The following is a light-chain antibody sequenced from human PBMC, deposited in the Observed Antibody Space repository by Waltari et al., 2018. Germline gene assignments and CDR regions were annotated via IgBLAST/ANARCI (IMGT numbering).Light chain of an antibody. CDR2: LVS. CDR1: QSLLHSSGYTF. Sequence: DIVMTQSPLFLPVTPGEPASISCRSSQSLLHSSGYTFLDWYLQKPGQSPQLLIYLVSKRASGVPDRFSGSGSGTDFTLKISRVEAEDVGVYYCMQARQAPWTFGQVTKVESK. CDR3: MQARQAPWT. J-gene: IGKJ1*01. V-gene: IGKV2-28*01.